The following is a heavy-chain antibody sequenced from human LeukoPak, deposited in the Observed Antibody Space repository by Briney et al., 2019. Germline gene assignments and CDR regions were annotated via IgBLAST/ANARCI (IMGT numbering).Heavy chain of an antibody. D-gene: IGHD6-13*01. CDR2: INHSGST. CDR3: ARGVSSSPFDY. J-gene: IGHJ4*02. V-gene: IGHV4-34*01. Sequence: SETLSLTCAVYGGSFSGYYWSWLRQPPGKGLEWIGEINHSGSTNYNPSLTSRVTISVDTSKNQFSLKLSSVTAADTAVYYCARGVSSSPFDYWGQGTLVTVSS. CDR1: GGSFSGYY.